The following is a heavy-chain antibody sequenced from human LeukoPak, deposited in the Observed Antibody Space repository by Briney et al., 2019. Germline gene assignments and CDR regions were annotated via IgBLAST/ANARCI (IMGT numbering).Heavy chain of an antibody. Sequence: GGSLRLSCAASGFTFNDFAMTWVRQAPGKGLEWVSTIADAGTYYADSVKGRFIISRDNSKNMLYLQLNSLRADDTAMYYCTRNLGPFDVRGHGTMVTVSS. CDR1: GFTFNDFA. V-gene: IGHV3-23*01. D-gene: IGHD3-16*01. J-gene: IGHJ3*01. CDR2: IADAGT. CDR3: TRNLGPFDV.